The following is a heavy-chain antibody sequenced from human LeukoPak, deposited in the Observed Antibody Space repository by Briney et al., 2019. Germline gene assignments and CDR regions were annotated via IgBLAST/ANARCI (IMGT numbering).Heavy chain of an antibody. V-gene: IGHV4-31*03. D-gene: IGHD6-19*01. J-gene: IGHJ3*02. CDR2: IYYSGST. CDR1: GGSISSGGYY. CDR3: ARPSGSGWYQWRENAFDI. Sequence: PSETLSLTCTVSGGSISSGGYYWSWIRQHPGKGLEWIGYIYYSGSTYYNPSLKSRVTISVDTSKNQFSLKLSSVTAADTAVYYCARPSGSGWYQWRENAFDIWGQGTMVTVSS.